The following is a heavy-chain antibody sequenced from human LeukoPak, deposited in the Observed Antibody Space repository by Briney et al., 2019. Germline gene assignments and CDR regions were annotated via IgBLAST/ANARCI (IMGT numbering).Heavy chain of an antibody. J-gene: IGHJ6*03. D-gene: IGHD3-3*01. CDR3: ASSITISDYMDV. CDR2: ISSSSSYI. CDR1: GFTFSSYS. Sequence: PGGSLRLSCAASGFTFSSYSMNWVRQAPGKGLEWVSSISSSSSYIYYADSVKGRFTISRDNAKNSLYLQMNSLRAEDTAMYYCASSITISDYMDVWGKGTTVTVSS. V-gene: IGHV3-21*01.